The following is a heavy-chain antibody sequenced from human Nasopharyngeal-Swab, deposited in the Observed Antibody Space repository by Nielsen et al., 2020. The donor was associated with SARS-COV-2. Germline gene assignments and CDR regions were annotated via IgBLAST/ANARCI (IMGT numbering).Heavy chain of an antibody. CDR1: GFTFSSYS. D-gene: IGHD6-13*01. V-gene: IGHV3-48*01. Sequence: GGSLRLSCAASGFTFSSYSMNWVRQAPGKGLEWVSSISSSGNTIYYADSVKGRFTISRDNAKHSLYLQMNSLRAEDTAMYYCARDSSTWYPHYWGQGTLVTVSS. J-gene: IGHJ4*02. CDR2: ISSSGNTI. CDR3: ARDSSTWYPHY.